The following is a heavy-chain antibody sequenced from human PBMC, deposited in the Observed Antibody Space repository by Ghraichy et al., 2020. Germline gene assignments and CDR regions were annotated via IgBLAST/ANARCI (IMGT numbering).Heavy chain of an antibody. J-gene: IGHJ6*02. CDR1: GGTFSSYA. V-gene: IGHV1-69*13. D-gene: IGHD3-9*01. CDR2: IIPIFGTA. CDR3: ARFSMTGYYNSHYYYGMDV. Sequence: SVKVSCKASGGTFSSYAISWVRQAPGQGLEWMGGIIPIFGTANYAQKFQGRVTITADESTSTAYMELSSLRSEDTAVYYCARFSMTGYYNSHYYYGMDVWGQGTTVTVSS.